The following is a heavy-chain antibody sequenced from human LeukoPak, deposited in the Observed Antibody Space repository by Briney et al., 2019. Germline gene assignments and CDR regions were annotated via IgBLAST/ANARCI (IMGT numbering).Heavy chain of an antibody. CDR2: IYYSGSP. CDR1: GASISIYS. J-gene: IGHJ3*02. Sequence: PSETLSLTCTVSGASISIYSWSWIRQPPGQGLEWIGYIYYSGSPNYNPSLKSRVTMSVDASKNQFSLKVSSVIAAETAVYYCAKSNRYCDSASCYEAFDIWGQGTMVTVSS. CDR3: AKSNRYCDSASCYEAFDI. D-gene: IGHD2-2*01. V-gene: IGHV4-59*01.